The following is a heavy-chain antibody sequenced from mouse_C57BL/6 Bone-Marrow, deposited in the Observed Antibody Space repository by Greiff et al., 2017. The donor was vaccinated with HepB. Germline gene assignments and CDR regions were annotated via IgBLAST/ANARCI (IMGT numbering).Heavy chain of an antibody. J-gene: IGHJ3*01. CDR3: AIRWAY. D-gene: IGHD2-3*01. CDR2: IYPGDGDT. Sequence: QVQLKESGPELVKPGASVKISCKASGYAFSSSWMNWVKQRPGKGLEWIGRIYPGDGDTNYNGKFKGKATLTADKSSSTAYMQLSSLSSEDSAVYFCAIRWAYWGQGTLVTVSA. CDR1: GYAFSSSW. V-gene: IGHV1-82*01.